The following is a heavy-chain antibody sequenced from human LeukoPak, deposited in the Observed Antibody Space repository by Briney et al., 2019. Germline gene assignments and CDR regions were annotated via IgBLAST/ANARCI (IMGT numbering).Heavy chain of an antibody. D-gene: IGHD4-23*01. V-gene: IGHV4-4*07. CDR2: IHSSGNT. CDR3: ARGPSHGGTYFES. J-gene: IGHJ4*02. Sequence: PSETLSLTCTVSGGFISNYYWSWIRQPAGKELEWIGRIHSSGNTLHNPSLKSRVSMSVDTSKNQFSLRLTSATAAHTAVYYCARGPSHGGTYFESWGQGTLVTVSS. CDR1: GGFISNYY.